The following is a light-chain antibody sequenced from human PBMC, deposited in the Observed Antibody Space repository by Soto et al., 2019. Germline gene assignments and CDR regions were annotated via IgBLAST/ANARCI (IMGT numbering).Light chain of an antibody. CDR2: EVN. J-gene: IGLJ2*01. CDR1: SSDVGAYNR. V-gene: IGLV2-18*01. CDR3: SLYTSSSTVA. Sequence: QSVLTQPPSVSASPGQSVTIPCTATSSDVGAYNRVSWYQQYPGTPPKLMISEVNNRPSGVPDRFSGSKSGNTAPLTISGLQAEDEADYYCSLYTSSSTVAFGGGTKVTVL.